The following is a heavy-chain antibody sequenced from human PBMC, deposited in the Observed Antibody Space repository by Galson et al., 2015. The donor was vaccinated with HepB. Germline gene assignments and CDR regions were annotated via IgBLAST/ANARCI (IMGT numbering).Heavy chain of an antibody. CDR1: GFTFSSYT. CDR2: ISTNGATI. CDR3: ATTKFGSGAYWTFDF. Sequence: SLRLSCAASGFTFSSYTMNWVRQTPGKGLQWVSYISTNGATIHYADSVKGRFTIARDNAKNTMWLQMNSLRAEDTAVYYCATTKFGSGAYWTFDFWGQGILVTVSS. V-gene: IGHV3-48*04. J-gene: IGHJ4*02. D-gene: IGHD4/OR15-4a*01.